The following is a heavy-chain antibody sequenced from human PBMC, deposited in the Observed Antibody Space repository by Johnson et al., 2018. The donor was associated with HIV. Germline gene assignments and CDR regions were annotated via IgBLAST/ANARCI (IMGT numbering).Heavy chain of an antibody. CDR3: ARPGIVVLPAGAFDI. Sequence: VQLVESGGGVVQPGRSVRLSCAASGFTFSSFGMHWVRQAPGKGLEWVAVISYDGNNKYYSDSVKGRFTVSRDKSKNTLYLQMNSLRGDDTAVYYCARPGIVVLPAGAFDIWGPGTMVTVSS. CDR1: GFTFSSFG. J-gene: IGHJ3*02. CDR2: ISYDGNNK. D-gene: IGHD2-2*01. V-gene: IGHV3-30*03.